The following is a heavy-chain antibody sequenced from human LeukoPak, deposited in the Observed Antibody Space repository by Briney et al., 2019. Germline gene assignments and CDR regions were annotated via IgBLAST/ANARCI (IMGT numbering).Heavy chain of an antibody. CDR2: IYYSGGT. CDR3: ARDRSSSSWYPRAFDI. D-gene: IGHD6-13*01. CDR1: GGSVSSGSYY. Sequence: SETLSLTCTVSGGSVSSGSYYWSWIRQPPGKGLEWIGYIYYSGGTNYNPSLKSRVTISGDRSKNQFSLKLGSVTAADTAVYYCARDRSSSSWYPRAFDIWGQGTMVTVSS. V-gene: IGHV4-61*01. J-gene: IGHJ3*02.